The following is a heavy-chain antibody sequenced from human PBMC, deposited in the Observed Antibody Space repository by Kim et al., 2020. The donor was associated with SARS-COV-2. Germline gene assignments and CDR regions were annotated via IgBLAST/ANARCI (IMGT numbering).Heavy chain of an antibody. Sequence: GGSLRLSCAASGFTFSSYWMSWVRQAPGKGLEWVANIKQDGSEKYYVDSVKGRFTISRDNAKNSLYLQMNSLRAEDTAVYYCARFLLDYYDSSGYLDYWGHGTLVTLSS. CDR3: ARFLLDYYDSSGYLDY. V-gene: IGHV3-7*05. D-gene: IGHD3-22*01. CDR1: GFTFSSYW. J-gene: IGHJ4*01. CDR2: IKQDGSEK.